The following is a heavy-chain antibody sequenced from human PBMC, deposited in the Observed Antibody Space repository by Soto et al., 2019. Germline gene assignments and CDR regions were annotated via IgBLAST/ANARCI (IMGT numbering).Heavy chain of an antibody. V-gene: IGHV1-46*01. Sequence: GASVKVSCKASEDTFTNYSLHWVRQAPGQGLEWVGISNPGGGSTNYARKFQGRVTMTRDTSTSTVYMELSNLKSEDTAVYYCAREAQGAGSGFYYYFDYWGQGSLVTVSS. CDR2: SNPGGGST. J-gene: IGHJ4*02. D-gene: IGHD3-22*01. CDR3: AREAQGAGSGFYYYFDY. CDR1: EDTFTNYS.